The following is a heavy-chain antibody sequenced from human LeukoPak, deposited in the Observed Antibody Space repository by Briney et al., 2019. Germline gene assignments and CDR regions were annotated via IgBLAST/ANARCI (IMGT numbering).Heavy chain of an antibody. J-gene: IGHJ4*02. CDR2: IKSKTDGETT. CDR1: GFTFSNAW. D-gene: IGHD6-13*01. Sequence: GGSLRLSCAASGFTFSNAWMSWVRQAPGKGLEWVGRIKSKTDGETTDYAAPVKGRFTISRDDSKNTLYLQMNSLKTEDTAVYYCTTDSSSWAVWGQGTLVTVSS. CDR3: TTDSSSWAV. V-gene: IGHV3-15*01.